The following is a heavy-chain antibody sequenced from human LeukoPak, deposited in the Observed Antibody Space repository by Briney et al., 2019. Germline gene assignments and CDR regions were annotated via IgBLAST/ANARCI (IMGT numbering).Heavy chain of an antibody. CDR1: GFTFSDYY. V-gene: IGHV3-11*04. CDR3: ARGFRRGYSYGYNFDY. D-gene: IGHD5-18*01. CDR2: ISSSGSTI. J-gene: IGHJ4*02. Sequence: PEGSLRLSCAASGFTFSDYYMSWIRQAPGKGLEWVSYISSSGSTIYYADSVKGRFSISRDNAKNSLYLQMNSLRAEDTAVYYCARGFRRGYSYGYNFDYWGQGTLVTVSS.